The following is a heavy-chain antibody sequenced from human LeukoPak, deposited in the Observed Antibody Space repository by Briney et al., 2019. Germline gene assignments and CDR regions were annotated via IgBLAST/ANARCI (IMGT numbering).Heavy chain of an antibody. J-gene: IGHJ3*02. V-gene: IGHV4-34*01. D-gene: IGHD1-26*01. Sequence: PSETLSLTCAVYGGSFSGYYWSWIRQPPGKGLEWIGEINHSGSTNYNPSLKSRVTISVDTSKNQFSLKLSSVTAADTAVYYCARGVVGGTYDAFDIWGQGTTVTVSS. CDR3: ARGVVGGTYDAFDI. CDR1: GGSFSGYY. CDR2: INHSGST.